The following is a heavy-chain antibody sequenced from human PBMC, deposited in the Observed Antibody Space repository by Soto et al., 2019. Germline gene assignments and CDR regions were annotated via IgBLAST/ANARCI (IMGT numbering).Heavy chain of an antibody. CDR1: GYTFTRNG. CDR3: VKDRDSNSWPSRDV. CDR2: ISPKSGSI. V-gene: IGHV1-18*01. J-gene: IGHJ6*02. D-gene: IGHD3-22*01. Sequence: ASVKVSCKTSGYTFTRNGISWVRQAPGQGLEWMGWISPKSGSIKYAQKFQGRVIMTTDTSTSTAYMGVRSLRPDDTAVYYCVKDRDSNSWPSRDVWGPGTTVTVSS.